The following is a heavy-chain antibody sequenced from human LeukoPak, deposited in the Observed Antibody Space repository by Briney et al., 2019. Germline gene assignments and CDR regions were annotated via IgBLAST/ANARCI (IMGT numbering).Heavy chain of an antibody. Sequence: SETLSLTCAVHGGSFTGYCWNWIRQPPGKGLEWIAEINHSGRANYNPSLRSRVTISVDTSKNQFSLKLSSVTAADTAVYYCARERSTYSSGWYEDYWGQGTLVTVSS. CDR2: INHSGRA. D-gene: IGHD6-19*01. J-gene: IGHJ4*02. CDR1: GGSFTGYC. V-gene: IGHV4-34*01. CDR3: ARERSTYSSGWYEDY.